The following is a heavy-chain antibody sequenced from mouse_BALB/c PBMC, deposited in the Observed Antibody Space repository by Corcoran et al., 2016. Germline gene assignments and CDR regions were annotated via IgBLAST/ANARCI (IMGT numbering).Heavy chain of an antibody. CDR3: ARLGGNYGYVDV. D-gene: IGHD1-1*02. V-gene: IGHV9-4*02. CDR2: INTHSGVP. CDR1: GYTFTTAG. Sequence: QIQLVQSGPELKKPGETVRISCKASGYTFTTAGMQWVQKMPGKGLKWIGWINTHSGVPKYAEDFKGRFAFSLETSASTAYLQISNLKNEDTATYFCARLGGNYGYVDVWGAGTTVTVSS. J-gene: IGHJ1*01.